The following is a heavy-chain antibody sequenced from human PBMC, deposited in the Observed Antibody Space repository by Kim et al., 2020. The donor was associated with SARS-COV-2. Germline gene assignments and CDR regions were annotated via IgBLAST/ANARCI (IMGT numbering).Heavy chain of an antibody. CDR2: IHYSGRT. CDR1: DGSISSYY. Sequence: SETLSLTCTVSDGSISSYYWNWIRQPPGKGLQWLGYIHYSGRTKYNPSLSSRVTISMDTSKNQFSLKLTSVAAADTAVYYCARPRGTGTTLGPCDIWGQGTMVTVSS. D-gene: IGHD1-1*01. CDR3: ARPRGTGTTLGPCDI. J-gene: IGHJ3*02. V-gene: IGHV4-59*13.